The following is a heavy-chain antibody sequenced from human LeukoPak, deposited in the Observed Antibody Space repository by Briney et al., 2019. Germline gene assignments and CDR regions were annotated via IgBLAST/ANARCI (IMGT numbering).Heavy chain of an antibody. CDR3: ARGSSGWTSPFDY. CDR1: EFTFSSFW. Sequence: GGSLRLSCAASEFTFSSFWMNWVRQAPGKGLEWVGNINQDGTEKRYVDSVKGRFTIVRDNGKNSLFLHIHSLSAEDTAVYYCARGSSGWTSPFDYWGQGTLVTVSS. D-gene: IGHD6-19*01. J-gene: IGHJ4*02. V-gene: IGHV3-7*01. CDR2: INQDGTEK.